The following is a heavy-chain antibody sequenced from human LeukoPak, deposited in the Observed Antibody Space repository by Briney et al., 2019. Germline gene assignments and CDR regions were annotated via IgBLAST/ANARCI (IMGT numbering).Heavy chain of an antibody. J-gene: IGHJ6*03. D-gene: IGHD3-3*01. V-gene: IGHV4-59*01. CDR3: ARGLNFWSGYSALYYYYMDV. CDR2: IYYSGST. CDR1: GGSISSYY. Sequence: SETLSLTCTVSGGSISSYYWSWIRQPPGKGLEWIGYIYYSGSTNYTPSLKSRVTISVDTSKNQFSLKLSSVTAADTAVYYCARGLNFWSGYSALYYYYMDVWGKGTTVTVSS.